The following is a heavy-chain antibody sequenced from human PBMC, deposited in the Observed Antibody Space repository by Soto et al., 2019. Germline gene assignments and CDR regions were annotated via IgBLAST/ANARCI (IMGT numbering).Heavy chain of an antibody. CDR2: ISAYNGNT. CDR3: ARDSRGYSGYEPTGVWHY. J-gene: IGHJ4*02. Sequence: ASVKVSCKASGYTFTSYGISWVRQAPGQGLEWMGWISAYNGNTNYAQKLQGRVTMTTDTSTSTAYMELRSLRSDDTAVYYCARDSRGYSGYEPTGVWHYWGQGTLVTVSS. V-gene: IGHV1-18*01. D-gene: IGHD5-12*01. CDR1: GYTFTSYG.